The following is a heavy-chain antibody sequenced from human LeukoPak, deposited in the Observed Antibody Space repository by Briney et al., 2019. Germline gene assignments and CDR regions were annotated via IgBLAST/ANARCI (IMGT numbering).Heavy chain of an antibody. CDR3: AKAVAAAAVG. CDR2: ISDDGSYK. D-gene: IGHD6-13*01. V-gene: IGHV3-30*18. J-gene: IGHJ4*02. CDR1: GFTLSSYG. Sequence: PGKSLRLSCAASGFTLSSYGMHWVRQAPGKGPEWVAVISDDGSYKYYADSVKGRFTISRDNSKNTLYLQMNSLRAEDTAVYYCAKAVAAAAVGWGQGTLVTVSS.